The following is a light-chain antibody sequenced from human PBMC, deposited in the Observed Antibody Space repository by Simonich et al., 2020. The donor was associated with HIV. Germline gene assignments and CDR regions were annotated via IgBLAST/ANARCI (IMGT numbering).Light chain of an antibody. CDR2: WAA. J-gene: IGKJ2*01. CDR3: QQYFSTPYT. V-gene: IGKV4-1*01. CDR1: KSVLYSSKNKNY. Sequence: DIVMTQSPDSLAVSLGERATINCKSTKSVLYSSKNKNYLAWYQQKPRQLPNLLIYWAATRESGVPDRFSGSGSGTNFTLTISSLQAEDVALYYCQQYFSTPYTFGQGTKLEIK.